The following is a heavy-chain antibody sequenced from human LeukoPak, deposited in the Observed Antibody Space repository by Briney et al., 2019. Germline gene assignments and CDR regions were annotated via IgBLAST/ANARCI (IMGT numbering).Heavy chain of an antibody. D-gene: IGHD6-13*01. J-gene: IGHJ5*02. CDR3: ARDRGSSWYLNWFDP. V-gene: IGHV1-2*02. CDR1: GYIFTAYY. Sequence: ASVKVSCKASGYIFTAYYIHWLRQAPGQGLEWMGWINPNSGGTNYAQKFQGRVTMTRDTSISTAYMELSRLRSDDTAVYYCARDRGSSWYLNWFDPWGQGTLVTVSS. CDR2: INPNSGGT.